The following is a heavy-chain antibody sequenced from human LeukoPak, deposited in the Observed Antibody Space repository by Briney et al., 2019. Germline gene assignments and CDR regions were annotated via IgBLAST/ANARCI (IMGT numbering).Heavy chain of an antibody. V-gene: IGHV3-23*01. CDR2: ISGSGGST. D-gene: IGHD3-22*01. CDR3: ARDGSYYDSSGYLFYFDY. J-gene: IGHJ4*02. Sequence: PGGSLRLSCAASGFTFSSYAMSWVRQAPGKGLEWVSAISGSGGSTYYADSVKGRFTISRDNAKNSLYLQMNSLRAEDTAVYYCARDGSYYDSSGYLFYFDYWGQGTLVTVSS. CDR1: GFTFSSYA.